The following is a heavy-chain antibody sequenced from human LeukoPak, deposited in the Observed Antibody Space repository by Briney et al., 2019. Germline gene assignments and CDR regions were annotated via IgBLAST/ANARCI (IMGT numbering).Heavy chain of an antibody. D-gene: IGHD3-22*01. CDR1: GFTFRSYA. J-gene: IGHJ4*02. CDR3: AKQVDGYYYDSSGFFDY. CDR2: ISYDGSNK. Sequence: GGSLRLSCAASGFTFRSYAMHWVRQAPGKGLEWVAVISYDGSNKYYADSVKGRFTISRDNSKNTLYLQMNSLRAEDTAVYYCAKQVDGYYYDSSGFFDYWGQGTLVTVSS. V-gene: IGHV3-30-3*02.